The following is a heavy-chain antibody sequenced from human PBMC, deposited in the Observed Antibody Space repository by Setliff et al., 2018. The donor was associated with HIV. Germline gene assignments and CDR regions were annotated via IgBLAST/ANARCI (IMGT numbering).Heavy chain of an antibody. Sequence: LSLTCAVYGGSFSGYYWSWIRQPPGKGLEWIGQINHGGSTNYSPSLKSRVTMSIDTSKNQFSLRLIPVTAAYTALYYCARVGIINYRVVDAFDMWGQGTMVTVSS. D-gene: IGHD3-3*01. CDR3: ARVGIINYRVVDAFDM. J-gene: IGHJ3*02. V-gene: IGHV4-34*01. CDR1: GGSFSGYY. CDR2: INHGGST.